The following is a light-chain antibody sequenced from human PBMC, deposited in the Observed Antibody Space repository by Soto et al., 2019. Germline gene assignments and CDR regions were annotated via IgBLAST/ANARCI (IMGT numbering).Light chain of an antibody. J-gene: IGKJ1*01. CDR1: QSVGSN. CDR3: LQYHERRPPT. V-gene: IGKV3-15*01. CDR2: GAS. Sequence: EIVMTQSPATLSVSPGERATLSCRASQSVGSNVAWYQQKPGQAPRLLIYGASSRATGIPARVSGSGSGTDFTLTISILPSADVGVYYCLQYHERRPPTFGQG.